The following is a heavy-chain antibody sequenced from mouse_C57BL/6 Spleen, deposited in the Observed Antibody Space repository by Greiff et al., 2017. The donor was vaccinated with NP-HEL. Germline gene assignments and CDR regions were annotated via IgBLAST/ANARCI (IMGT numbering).Heavy chain of an antibody. CDR3: ARFYGSSFDV. Sequence: EVMLVESGGGLVQPGGSLKLSCAASGFTFSDYYMYWVRQTPEKRLEWVAYISNGGGSTYYPDTVKGRFTISRDNAKNTLYLQMSRLKSEDTAMYYCARFYGSSFDVWGTGTTVTVSS. CDR1: GFTFSDYY. J-gene: IGHJ1*03. V-gene: IGHV5-12*01. CDR2: ISNGGGST. D-gene: IGHD1-1*01.